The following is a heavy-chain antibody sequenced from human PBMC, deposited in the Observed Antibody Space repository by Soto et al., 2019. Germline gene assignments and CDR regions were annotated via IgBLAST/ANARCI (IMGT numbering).Heavy chain of an antibody. J-gene: IGHJ4*02. Sequence: QVQLVQSGAEVKKPGASVKVSCKASGYTFSSYDINWVRQATGQGLEWMGWLNPNSGDTGYAQKFQGRVTLTRNTTIKPAYIDMSSLTSDDTAVYYGAASGGGWYLYWGQGTLVTVSS. CDR1: GYTFSSYD. CDR2: LNPNSGDT. CDR3: AASGGGWYLY. V-gene: IGHV1-8*01. D-gene: IGHD6-19*01.